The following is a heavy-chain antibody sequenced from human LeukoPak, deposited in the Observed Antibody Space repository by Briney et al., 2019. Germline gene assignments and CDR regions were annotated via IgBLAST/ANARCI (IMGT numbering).Heavy chain of an antibody. Sequence: PGGSLRLSCAASGFTFSSYSMNWVRQAPGKGLEWVSSISSSSSYIYYADSVKGRFTISRDNAKNSLYLQMSSLRAEDTAVYYCARTKFGAYGMDVWGQGTTVTVSS. CDR1: GFTFSSYS. J-gene: IGHJ6*02. V-gene: IGHV3-21*01. D-gene: IGHD3-10*02. CDR3: ARTKFGAYGMDV. CDR2: ISSSSSYI.